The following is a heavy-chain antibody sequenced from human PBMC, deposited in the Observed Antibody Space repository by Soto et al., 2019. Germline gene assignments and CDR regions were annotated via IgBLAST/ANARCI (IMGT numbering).Heavy chain of an antibody. V-gene: IGHV4-34*01. D-gene: IGHD3-10*01. CDR2: INHSRTI. J-gene: IGHJ6*02. CDR3: ARDQQMAYYYGSGPIDYYGKDV. CDR1: GGSFSGYY. Sequence: SETLSLTCAVYGGSFSGYYWTWIRQPPGKGLEWIGEINHSRTINFNPSLKSRLTISLDTSKKHFSLKLSSVTDADTAVYYCARDQQMAYYYGSGPIDYYGKDVWGQGTTVTVSS.